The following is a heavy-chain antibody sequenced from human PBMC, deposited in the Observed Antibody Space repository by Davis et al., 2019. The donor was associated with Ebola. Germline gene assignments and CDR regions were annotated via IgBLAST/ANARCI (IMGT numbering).Heavy chain of an antibody. Sequence: MPGGSLRLSCTVSGGSISSSSYYWGWIRQPPGKGLEWIGSIYYSGSTYYNPSLKSRVTISVDTSKNQFSLKLSSVTAADTAVYYCASDFWSGTDYWGQGTLVTVSS. V-gene: IGHV4-39*01. J-gene: IGHJ4*02. CDR3: ASDFWSGTDY. CDR2: IYYSGST. D-gene: IGHD3-3*01. CDR1: GGSISSSSYY.